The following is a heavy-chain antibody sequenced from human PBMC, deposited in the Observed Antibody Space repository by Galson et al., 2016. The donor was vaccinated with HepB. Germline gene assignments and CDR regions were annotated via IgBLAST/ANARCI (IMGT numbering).Heavy chain of an antibody. D-gene: IGHD3-10*02. CDR1: GFTLSNYY. V-gene: IGHV4-34*12. J-gene: IGHJ4*02. Sequence: LRLSCAASGFTLSNYYMSWVRQAPGKGLERIGEVFHSGTTNYNPSLKSRVTISVDTSKNQFTLKMTSVTAADSAVYYCARTEFGEVATTTSMVGYWGQGTLVSVSS. CDR2: VFHSGTT. CDR3: ARTEFGEVATTTSMVGY.